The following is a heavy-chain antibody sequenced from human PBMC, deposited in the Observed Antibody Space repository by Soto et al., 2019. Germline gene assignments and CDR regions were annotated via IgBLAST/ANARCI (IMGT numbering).Heavy chain of an antibody. Sequence: QVQLVESGGGLVKPGGSLRLSCAASGFTFSDYYMSWIRQAPGKGLEWVSYISSSSSYTNYADSVKGRFTISRDNAKNSLYLQMNSLRAEDTAVYYCERDYGDYVFDYWGQGTLVTVSS. D-gene: IGHD4-17*01. CDR3: ERDYGDYVFDY. V-gene: IGHV3-11*05. J-gene: IGHJ4*02. CDR1: GFTFSDYY. CDR2: ISSSSSYT.